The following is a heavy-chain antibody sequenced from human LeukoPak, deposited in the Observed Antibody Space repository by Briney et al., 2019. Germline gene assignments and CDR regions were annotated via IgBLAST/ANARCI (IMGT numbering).Heavy chain of an antibody. Sequence: PSETLSLTCAVYGGSFSGYYWTCIRQPPGKGLEWIGEINDNESTNYNPSLKSRVTISVDTSKNQFSLRLSSVSAADTAVYYCARRPYYDFWSGYSYSGLDVWGQGSTVTVSS. CDR3: ARRPYYDFWSGYSYSGLDV. CDR2: INDNEST. V-gene: IGHV4-34*01. J-gene: IGHJ6*02. D-gene: IGHD3-3*01. CDR1: GGSFSGYY.